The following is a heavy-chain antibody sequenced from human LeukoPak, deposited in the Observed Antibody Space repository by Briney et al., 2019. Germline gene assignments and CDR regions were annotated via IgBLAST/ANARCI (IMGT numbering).Heavy chain of an antibody. J-gene: IGHJ4*02. V-gene: IGHV1-2*02. CDR3: ARGYSSSDNLAG. D-gene: IGHD6-13*01. CDR1: GYTFTGYY. Sequence: ASVKVSCKASGYTFTGYYMHWVRQAPGQGLEWMGWINHNSGGTNYAQKFQGRVTMTRDTSISTAYMELSRLRSDDTAVYYCARGYSSSDNLAGWGQGTLVTVSS. CDR2: INHNSGGT.